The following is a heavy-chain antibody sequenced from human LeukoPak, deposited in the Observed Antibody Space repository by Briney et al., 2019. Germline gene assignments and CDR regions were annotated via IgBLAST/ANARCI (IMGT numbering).Heavy chain of an antibody. CDR2: TWYDGTNK. CDR1: GFTFTTYG. J-gene: IGHJ6*02. V-gene: IGHV3-33*01. Sequence: WGSLRLSCAASGFTFTTYGMHWVRQAPGKGLEWVAVTWYDGTNKYYADSVKGRFTISRDNSKNTLYLQMNSVRAEDTAVYYCARVHAVYYYDSSGYYISGMDVWGQGTTVTVSS. D-gene: IGHD3-22*01. CDR3: ARVHAVYYYDSSGYYISGMDV.